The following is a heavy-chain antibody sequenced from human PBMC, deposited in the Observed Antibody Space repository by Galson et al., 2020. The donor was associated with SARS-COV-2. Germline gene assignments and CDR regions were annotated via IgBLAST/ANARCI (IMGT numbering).Heavy chain of an antibody. V-gene: IGHV4-61*01. CDR1: GGSVSSGSYY. Sequence: SETLSLTCTVSGGSVSSGSYYWSWIRQPPGKGLEWIGYIYYSGSTNYNPSLKSRVTISVDTSKNQFSLKLSSVTAADTAVYYCAREGSIVVVPAAPYYYYYYYMDVWGKGTTVTVSS. J-gene: IGHJ6*03. CDR3: AREGSIVVVPAAPYYYYYYYMDV. CDR2: IYYSGST. D-gene: IGHD2-2*01.